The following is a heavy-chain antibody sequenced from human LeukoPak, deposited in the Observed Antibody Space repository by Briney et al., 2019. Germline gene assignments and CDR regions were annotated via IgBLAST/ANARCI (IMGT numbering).Heavy chain of an antibody. Sequence: SVKVSCKASGGTFSSYAISWVRQAPGQGLEWMGGIIPIFGTANYAQKFQGRVTITADESTSTAYMELSSLRSEDTAVYYCARVGGQNQMGATTPNWFDPWGQGTLVTVSS. J-gene: IGHJ5*02. CDR2: IIPIFGTA. CDR3: ARVGGQNQMGATTPNWFDP. V-gene: IGHV1-69*01. D-gene: IGHD1-26*01. CDR1: GGTFSSYA.